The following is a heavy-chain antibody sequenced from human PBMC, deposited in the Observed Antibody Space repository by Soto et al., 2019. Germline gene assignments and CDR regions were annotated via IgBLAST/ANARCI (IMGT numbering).Heavy chain of an antibody. Sequence: ASVKVSCKVSGYTLTELSMHWVRQAPGKGLEWMGGFGPEDGETIYAQKFQGRVTMTEDTSTDTAYMELSSLRSEDTAVYYCATVAYYYDSSGYFHFDYWGQGTLVTVSS. J-gene: IGHJ4*02. D-gene: IGHD3-22*01. CDR3: ATVAYYYDSSGYFHFDY. CDR1: GYTLTELS. CDR2: FGPEDGET. V-gene: IGHV1-24*01.